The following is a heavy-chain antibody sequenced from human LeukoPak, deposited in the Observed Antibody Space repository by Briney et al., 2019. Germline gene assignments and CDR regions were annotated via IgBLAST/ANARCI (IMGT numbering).Heavy chain of an antibody. CDR2: INWNGGST. D-gene: IGHD1-26*01. CDR3: PRDQSAGAQNWFDP. Sequence: GGSLRLSCAASGFTFDDYGMSWVRQAPGKGLEWVSGINWNGGSTGYADSVKGRFTISRDNAKNSLYLQMNSLRAEDTAVYYCPRDQSAGAQNWFDPWGQGTLVTVSS. J-gene: IGHJ5*02. CDR1: GFTFDDYG. V-gene: IGHV3-20*04.